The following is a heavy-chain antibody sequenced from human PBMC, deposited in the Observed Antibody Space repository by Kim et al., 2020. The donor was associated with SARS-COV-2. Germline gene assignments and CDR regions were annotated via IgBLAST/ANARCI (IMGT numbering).Heavy chain of an antibody. J-gene: IGHJ6*02. CDR2: ISYDGSNK. CDR3: AKDLDYGDYYYYYGIDV. CDR1: GFTFSSYG. V-gene: IGHV3-30*18. Sequence: GGSLRLSCAASGFTFSSYGMHWVRQAPGKGLEWVAVISYDGSNKYYADSVKGRFTISRDNSKNTLYLQMNSLRAEDTAVYYCAKDLDYGDYYYYYGIDVWGQGTTVTVSS. D-gene: IGHD4-17*01.